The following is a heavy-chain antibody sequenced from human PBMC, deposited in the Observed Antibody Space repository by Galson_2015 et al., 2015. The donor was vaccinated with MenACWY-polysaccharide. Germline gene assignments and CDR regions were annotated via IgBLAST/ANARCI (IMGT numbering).Heavy chain of an antibody. D-gene: IGHD2-15*01. CDR3: ATTPLERDY. CDR1: GYTFTSYD. CDR2: MNPGSGST. Sequence: SVKVSCKASGYTFTSYDINWVRQAPGQGLEWMGYMNPGSGSTAYAQKFQGRVTMTSSTSMHTAYMELSSLTSDDTAVYYCATTPLERDYWGQGTLVTVSS. J-gene: IGHJ4*02. V-gene: IGHV1-8*01.